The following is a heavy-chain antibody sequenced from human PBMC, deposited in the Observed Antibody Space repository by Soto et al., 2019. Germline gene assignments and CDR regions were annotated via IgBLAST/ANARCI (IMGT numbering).Heavy chain of an antibody. CDR1: GYTFTSYA. CDR2: INAGNGNT. V-gene: IGHV1-3*01. J-gene: IGHJ4*02. D-gene: IGHD2-2*01. CDR3: ARNALLGYCSSTSCPSLCDY. Sequence: ASVKVYCKASGYTFTSYAMHWVRQDPGQRLEWMGWINAGNGNTEYSQKFQGRVTITRDTSASTAYMELSSLRSEDTAVYYCARNALLGYCSSTSCPSLCDYWGQGTLVTVSS.